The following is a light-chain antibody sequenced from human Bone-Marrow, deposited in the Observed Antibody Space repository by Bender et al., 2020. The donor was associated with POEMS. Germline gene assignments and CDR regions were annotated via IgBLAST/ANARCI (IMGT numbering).Light chain of an antibody. Sequence: QSALTQPASVSGSPGQSITISCTGASSDVGAYNLVSWYQQHPGKAPKLMIYEVSKRPSGVSNRFSGSKSGNTASLTVSGLQPEDEAYYCCKSFAGSKAIFGGGTKLTVL. J-gene: IGLJ2*01. V-gene: IGLV2-14*02. CDR1: SSDVGAYNL. CDR3: KSFAGSKAI. CDR2: EVS.